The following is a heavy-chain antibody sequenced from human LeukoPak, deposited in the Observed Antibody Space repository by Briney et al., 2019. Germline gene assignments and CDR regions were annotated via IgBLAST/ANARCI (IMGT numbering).Heavy chain of an antibody. CDR3: ARDRDYYGLGTNFDY. Sequence: GASVNISCKASGYTFTSYGISWVRQAPVQGLEWMGWISAYNGNTSYAQKLQGRDTMTTDTSTSTAYMELRSLRSDDTAVYYCARDRDYYGLGTNFDYWGQGTPVTVSS. J-gene: IGHJ4*02. CDR1: GYTFTSYG. V-gene: IGHV1-18*01. CDR2: ISAYNGNT. D-gene: IGHD3-10*01.